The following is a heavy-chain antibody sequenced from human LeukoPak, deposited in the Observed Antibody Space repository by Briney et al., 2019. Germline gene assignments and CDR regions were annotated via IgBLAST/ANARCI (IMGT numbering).Heavy chain of an antibody. CDR3: AREVAKTYYYDSGGYRRRYFQH. J-gene: IGHJ1*01. D-gene: IGHD3-22*01. CDR1: GYTFTGYY. CDR2: INPNSGGT. V-gene: IGHV1-2*02. Sequence: GASVKVSCKASGYTFTGYYMHWVRQAPGQGLEWMGWINPNSGGTNYAQKFQGRVTMTRDTSISTAYMELSRLRSDDTAVYYCAREVAKTYYYDSGGYRRRYFQHWGQGTLVTVSS.